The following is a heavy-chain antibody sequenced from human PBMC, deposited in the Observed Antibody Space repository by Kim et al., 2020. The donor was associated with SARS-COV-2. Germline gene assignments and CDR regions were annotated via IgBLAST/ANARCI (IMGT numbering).Heavy chain of an antibody. CDR2: INRDGSAT. CDR3: AKDRGAFDL. Sequence: GGSLRLSCAASGFTFSNYWMHWVRQVPGKGLVWVARINRDGSATTYAESVRGRFTISRDNAKSTVYLQMNSLRAEDTAVYHCAKDRGAFDLWGQGTLVTVSS. D-gene: IGHD1-26*01. V-gene: IGHV3-74*01. CDR1: GFTFSNYW. J-gene: IGHJ3*01.